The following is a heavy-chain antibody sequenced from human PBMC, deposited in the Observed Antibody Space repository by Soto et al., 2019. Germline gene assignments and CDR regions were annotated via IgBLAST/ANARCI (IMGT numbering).Heavy chain of an antibody. CDR1: GGSISSSSYY. CDR2: IYYSGST. J-gene: IGHJ4*02. D-gene: IGHD3-22*01. V-gene: IGHV4-39*01. CDR3: ARLFHDSSGYYSSIYY. Sequence: SETLSLTCTVSGGSISSSSYYWGWIRQPPGKGLEWIGSIYYSGSTYYNPSLKSRVTISVDTSKNQFSLKLSSVTAADTAVYYCARLFHDSSGYYSSIYYWGQGTLVTVSS.